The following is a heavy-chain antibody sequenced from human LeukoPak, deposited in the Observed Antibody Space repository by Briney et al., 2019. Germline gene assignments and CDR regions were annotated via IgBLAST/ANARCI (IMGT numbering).Heavy chain of an antibody. V-gene: IGHV1-2*02. J-gene: IGHJ6*03. CDR3: ARGQQLVPLGDYYYYYYMDV. CDR2: INPNSGGT. Sequence: ASVKVSCKASGYTFTGYYMHWVRQAPGQGLEWMGWINPNSGGTNYAQKFQGRVTMTRDTSISTAYMELSRLRSDDTAVYYCARGQQLVPLGDYYYYYYMDVWGKGTTVTVSS. CDR1: GYTFTGYY. D-gene: IGHD6-13*01.